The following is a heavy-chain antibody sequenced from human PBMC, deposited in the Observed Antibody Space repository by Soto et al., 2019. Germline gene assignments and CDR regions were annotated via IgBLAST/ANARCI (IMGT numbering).Heavy chain of an antibody. V-gene: IGHV4-31*03. CDR3: ARGFDSGKCYAFES. CDR2: IYYSGTT. J-gene: IGHJ4*02. D-gene: IGHD1-26*01. Sequence: TVCGDTMKISMDDGYWKKQHPGKGLEWIGYIYYSGTTAYNPSLKTRVTISPDTSKNQFSLNLSSVTAADTAVYYCARGFDSGKCYAFESWGQGTQVIVTP. CDR1: GDTMKISMDD.